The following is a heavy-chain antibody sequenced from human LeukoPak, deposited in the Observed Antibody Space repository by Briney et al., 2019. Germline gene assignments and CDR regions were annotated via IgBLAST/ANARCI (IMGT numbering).Heavy chain of an antibody. V-gene: IGHV1-18*01. D-gene: IGHD1-26*01. Sequence: GASVKVSCKASGYTFTSYGITWMRQAPGQGLEWMGWISAYNGNTNYAQKLQGRVTMTTDTSTSTAYMELRSLRSDDAAVYYCARGVYSGSYGYFYGMDVWGQGTTVTVSS. CDR2: ISAYNGNT. CDR3: ARGVYSGSYGYFYGMDV. CDR1: GYTFTSYG. J-gene: IGHJ6*02.